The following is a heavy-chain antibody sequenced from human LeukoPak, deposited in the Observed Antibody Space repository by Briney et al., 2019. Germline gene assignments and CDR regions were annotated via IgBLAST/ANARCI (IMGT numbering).Heavy chain of an antibody. CDR1: GFTLDDYA. Sequence: GGSLRLSCAASGFTLDDYAMSWVRQAPGNGMEWVSGINWNGGSTAYTDSVKGRFTSSRDNAKNSLYLQMDSLRAEDTALYYCARDGGCSNYASWFDPWGQGTLVTVSS. D-gene: IGHD4-11*01. CDR3: ARDGGCSNYASWFDP. CDR2: INWNGGST. V-gene: IGHV3-20*04. J-gene: IGHJ5*02.